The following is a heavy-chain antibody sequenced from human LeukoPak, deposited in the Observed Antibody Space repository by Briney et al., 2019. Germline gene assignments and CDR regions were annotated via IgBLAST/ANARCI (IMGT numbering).Heavy chain of an antibody. CDR1: GYSISSGYY. V-gene: IGHV4-38-2*02. J-gene: IGHJ6*03. CDR2: IYHSGST. D-gene: IGHD3-10*01. Sequence: SETLSLTCTVSGYSISSGYYWGWIRQPPVKGLEWIGSIYHSGSTYYNPSLKSRVTISVDTSKNQFSLKLSSVTAADTAMYYCARGGWHGSGSYYNGEYYYYYYMDVWGKGTTVTISS. CDR3: ARGGWHGSGSYYNGEYYYYYYMDV.